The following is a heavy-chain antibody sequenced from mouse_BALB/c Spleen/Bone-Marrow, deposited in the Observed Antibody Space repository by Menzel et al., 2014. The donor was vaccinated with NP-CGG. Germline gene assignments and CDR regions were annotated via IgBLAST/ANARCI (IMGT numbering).Heavy chain of an antibody. Sequence: LEESGAELAKPGVSVKMSCKASGYTFSSYWMHWVKQRPGQGLEWIGYISPTTGYTEYSQKFKDKATLSADKSSSTAYMQLSSLTYEDSAVYYCARYGNFLAMDYWGQGTSVTVSS. CDR3: ARYGNFLAMDY. CDR1: GYTFSSYW. J-gene: IGHJ4*01. CDR2: ISPTTGYT. V-gene: IGHV1-7*01. D-gene: IGHD1-1*01.